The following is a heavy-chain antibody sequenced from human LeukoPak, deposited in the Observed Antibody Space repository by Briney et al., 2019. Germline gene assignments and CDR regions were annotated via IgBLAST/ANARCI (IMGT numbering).Heavy chain of an antibody. Sequence: GRSLRLSCAASGFTFSSYGMHWVRQAPGKGLEWVAVISYDGSNKYYADSVKGRFTISRDNSKNTLYLQMNSLRAEDTAVYYCAKDHQDIVVVPAATAYYYGMDVWGQGNTVTVSS. CDR1: GFTFSSYG. J-gene: IGHJ6*02. CDR3: AKDHQDIVVVPAATAYYYGMDV. CDR2: ISYDGSNK. V-gene: IGHV3-30*18. D-gene: IGHD2-2*01.